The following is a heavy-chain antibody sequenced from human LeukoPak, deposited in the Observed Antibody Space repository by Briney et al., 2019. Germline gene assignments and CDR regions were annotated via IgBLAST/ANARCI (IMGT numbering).Heavy chain of an antibody. CDR2: IDTDGSFT. CDR1: GFTFSTYW. J-gene: IGHJ4*02. Sequence: GGSLRLSCAASGFTFSTYWMHWVRQAPGKGLVWVSRIDTDGSFTSYADSVRGRFTISRDNAKNTLYLQMSSLRAEDTAVYYCIRGTVGAPGNDYWGQGTLVTVSS. D-gene: IGHD1-26*01. CDR3: IRGTVGAPGNDY. V-gene: IGHV3-74*01.